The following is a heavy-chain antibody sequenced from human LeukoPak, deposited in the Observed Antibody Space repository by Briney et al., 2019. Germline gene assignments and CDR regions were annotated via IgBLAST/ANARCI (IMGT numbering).Heavy chain of an antibody. CDR2: IYYSGST. D-gene: IGHD5-18*01. CDR1: GGSISSGGYY. CDR3: ARGGYSYGTLYYFDY. V-gene: IGHV4-61*08. J-gene: IGHJ4*02. Sequence: SETLSLTCTVSGGSISSGGYYWSWIRQPPGKGLEWIGYIYYSGSTNYNPSLKSRVTISVDTSKNQFSLKLSSVTAADTAVYYCARGGYSYGTLYYFDYWGQGTLVTVSS.